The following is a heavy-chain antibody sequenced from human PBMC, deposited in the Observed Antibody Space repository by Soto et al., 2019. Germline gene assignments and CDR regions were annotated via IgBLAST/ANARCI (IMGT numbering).Heavy chain of an antibody. CDR2: ISAYNGNT. V-gene: IGHV1-18*01. Sequence: ASVKVSCKASGYTFTSYGVSWVRQAPGQGLEWMGWISAYNGNTKYAQKLQGRVTMTTDTSTSTAYMELRSLRSDDTAVYYCARCHQRITIFGVVSSPFDYWGQGTLVTVSS. CDR1: GYTFTSYG. CDR3: ARCHQRITIFGVVSSPFDY. D-gene: IGHD3-3*01. J-gene: IGHJ4*02.